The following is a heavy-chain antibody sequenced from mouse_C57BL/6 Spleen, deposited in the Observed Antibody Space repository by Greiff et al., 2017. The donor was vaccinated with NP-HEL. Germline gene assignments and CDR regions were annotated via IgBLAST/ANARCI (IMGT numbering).Heavy chain of an antibody. CDR1: GFTFSSYG. CDR2: ISSGGSYT. CDR3: ARSFITTYYYFDY. J-gene: IGHJ2*01. V-gene: IGHV5-6*01. D-gene: IGHD1-1*01. Sequence: EVQRVESGGDLVKPGGSLKLSCAASGFTFSSYGMSWVRQTPDKRLEWVATISSGGSYTYYPDSVKGRFTISRDNAKNTLYLQMSSLKSEDTAMYYCARSFITTYYYFDYWGQGTTLTVSS.